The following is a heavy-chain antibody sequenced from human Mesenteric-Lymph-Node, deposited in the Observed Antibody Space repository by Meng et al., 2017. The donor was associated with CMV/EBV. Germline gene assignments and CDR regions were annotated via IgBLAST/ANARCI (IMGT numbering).Heavy chain of an antibody. J-gene: IGHJ5*02. CDR3: ARSNMVRGPREAYNWFDP. V-gene: IGHV1-8*01. D-gene: IGHD3-10*01. Sequence: ASVKVSCKASGYTFTSYDINWVRQATGQGLEWMGWMNTNSGNTGYAQKFQGRVTMTRNTSISTAYMELSSLRSEDTAVYYCARSNMVRGPREAYNWFDPWGQGTLVTVSS. CDR2: MNTNSGNT. CDR1: GYTFTSYD.